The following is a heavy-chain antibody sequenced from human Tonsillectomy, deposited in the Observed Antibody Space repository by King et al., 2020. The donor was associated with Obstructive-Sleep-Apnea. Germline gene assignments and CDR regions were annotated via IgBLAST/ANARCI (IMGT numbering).Heavy chain of an antibody. V-gene: IGHV4-59*01. J-gene: IGHJ4*02. CDR1: GGSISSYY. D-gene: IGHD6-19*01. CDR3: ARVKAVAGRIDY. CDR2: IYYSGST. Sequence: QLQESGPGLVKPSETLSLTCTVSGGSISSYYWSWIRPPPGKGLEWIGYIYYSGSTNYNPSLKSRVTISVDTSKNQFSLKLSSVTAADTAVYYCARVKAVAGRIDYWGQGTLVTVSS.